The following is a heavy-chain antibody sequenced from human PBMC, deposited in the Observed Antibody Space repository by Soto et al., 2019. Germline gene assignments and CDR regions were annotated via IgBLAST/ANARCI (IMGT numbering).Heavy chain of an antibody. D-gene: IGHD2-21*01. Sequence: QAQVVQSGAEVRKPGSSVKLSCKASEGTFNSYSMHWVRQAPGKGLEWVAAMSFDGNSKYFADSVKGRFTISRDNSKNTLSLQMNSLGADDSAVYYCARGRSVIDHDDFEYWGQGTLVTVSS. CDR2: MSFDGNSK. CDR3: ARGRSVIDHDDFEY. J-gene: IGHJ4*02. V-gene: IGHV3-30-3*01. CDR1: EGTFNSYS.